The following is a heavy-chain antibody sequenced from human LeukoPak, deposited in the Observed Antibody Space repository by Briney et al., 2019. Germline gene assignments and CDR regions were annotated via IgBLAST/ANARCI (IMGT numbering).Heavy chain of an antibody. J-gene: IGHJ4*02. Sequence: GGSLRLSCVASGFTFSSSWMSWVRQAPGGGLEFVANINPDESTKNYVDSVKGRFTISRDNGKNTLYLQMNSLRAEDTAVYYCARGSTYYDSSGQVPFDYWGQGTLVTVSS. CDR1: GFTFSSSW. CDR2: INPDESTK. D-gene: IGHD3-22*01. CDR3: ARGSTYYDSSGQVPFDY. V-gene: IGHV3-7*01.